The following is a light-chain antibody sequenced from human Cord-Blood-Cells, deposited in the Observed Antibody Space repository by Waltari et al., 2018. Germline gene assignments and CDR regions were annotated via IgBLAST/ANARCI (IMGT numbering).Light chain of an antibody. Sequence: SYELTQPPSVSVSPGQTARITCSGDALPKQYAYWYQQKPGQAPVLVIYKDSERPSGIPERFSGSSSGKTGTLNISGVQAEDEADYYGQSADSSGTWVFGGGTKLTVL. J-gene: IGLJ3*02. CDR2: KDS. CDR3: QSADSSGTWV. V-gene: IGLV3-25*03. CDR1: ALPKQY.